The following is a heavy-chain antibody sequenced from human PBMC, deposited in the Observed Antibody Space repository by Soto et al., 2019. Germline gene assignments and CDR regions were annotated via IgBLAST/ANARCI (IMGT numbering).Heavy chain of an antibody. Sequence: ASVKVSCKASGYTFTSYDINWVRQATGQGLEWMGWMNPNSGNTGYAQKFQGRVTMTRNTSISTAYMELSSLRSEDTAVYYCARTQGYHGRISYNWFDPWGQGTLVTVSS. D-gene: IGHD2-2*01. CDR2: MNPNSGNT. V-gene: IGHV1-8*01. CDR3: ARTQGYHGRISYNWFDP. CDR1: GYTFTSYD. J-gene: IGHJ5*02.